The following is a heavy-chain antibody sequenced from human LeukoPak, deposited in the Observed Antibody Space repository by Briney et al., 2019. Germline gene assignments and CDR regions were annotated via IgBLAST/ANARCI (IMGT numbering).Heavy chain of an antibody. D-gene: IGHD1-26*01. CDR2: IKTNPDDGTA. J-gene: IGHJ4*02. V-gene: IGHV3-15*01. CDR3: TSLPGRN. Sequence: PGESLRLSCAASGFTFSNAYMSWVRQAPGKGLEWVGRIKTNPDDGTADYAAPVKGRFTISRDDSKNTLYLQMNSLKTEDTAVYYCTSLPGRNWGQGTLVTVSS. CDR1: GFTFSNAY.